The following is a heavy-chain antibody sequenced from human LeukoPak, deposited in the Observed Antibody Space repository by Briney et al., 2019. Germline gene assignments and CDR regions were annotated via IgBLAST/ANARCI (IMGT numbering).Heavy chain of an antibody. CDR1: GYTFTSYG. CDR3: ARERLWRDSSGYYSDFDY. CDR2: ISAYNGNT. V-gene: IGHV1-18*01. D-gene: IGHD3-22*01. J-gene: IGHJ4*02. Sequence: ASVKVSCKASGYTFTSYGISWVRQAPGQGLEWMGWISAYNGNTNYAQKLQGRVTMTTDTSTSTAYMELRSLRSDDTAVYYCARERLWRDSSGYYSDFDYWGQGTLVTVSS.